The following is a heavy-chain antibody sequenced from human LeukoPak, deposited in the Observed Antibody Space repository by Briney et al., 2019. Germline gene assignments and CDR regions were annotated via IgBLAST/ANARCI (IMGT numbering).Heavy chain of an antibody. CDR1: GFTFTSYS. Sequence: GGSLRLSCAASGFTFTSYSMNWVRQAPGKGLEWVSGISWNSGSIGYADSVKGRFTISRDNAKNSLYLQMNSLRAEDTALYYCAKDMRYCTNGVCYTSDYYYGMDVWGQGTTVTVSS. CDR3: AKDMRYCTNGVCYTSDYYYGMDV. J-gene: IGHJ6*02. CDR2: ISWNSGSI. D-gene: IGHD2-8*01. V-gene: IGHV3-9*01.